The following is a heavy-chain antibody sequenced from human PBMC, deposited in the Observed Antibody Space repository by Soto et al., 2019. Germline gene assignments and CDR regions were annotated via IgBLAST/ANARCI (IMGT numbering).Heavy chain of an antibody. CDR1: GFTFSNYA. Sequence: EVQLLESGGGLVQPGGSLRLSCAASGFTFSNYAMNWVRQAPGKGLEWVSVISGSGDSTYYADSVKGRFTISRDNSKNTLYRQMNSLRAEDTAIYYCARRGSVSDSDYWGQGTLVTVSS. J-gene: IGHJ4*02. V-gene: IGHV3-23*01. CDR3: ARRGSVSDSDY. D-gene: IGHD6-19*01. CDR2: ISGSGDST.